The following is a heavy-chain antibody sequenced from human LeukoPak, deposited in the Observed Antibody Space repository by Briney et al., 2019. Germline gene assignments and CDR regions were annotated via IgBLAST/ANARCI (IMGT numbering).Heavy chain of an antibody. Sequence: PSETLSLTCTVSGGSISTYYWSWIRQPPGQGLEWIGYIYYTGSTKYNPSLKSRVTISVDTSKNQFSLKLNSVTAADTAVYYCARMYYDYVWGSYRYSYYFDYWGQGTLVTVSS. CDR1: GGSISTYY. D-gene: IGHD3-16*02. CDR3: ARMYYDYVWGSYRYSYYFDY. V-gene: IGHV4-59*12. J-gene: IGHJ4*02. CDR2: IYYTGST.